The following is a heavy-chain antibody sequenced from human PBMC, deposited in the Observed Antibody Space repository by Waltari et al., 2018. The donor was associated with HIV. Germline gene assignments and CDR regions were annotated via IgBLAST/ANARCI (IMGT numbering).Heavy chain of an antibody. CDR1: GGSIRSSGHY. Sequence: QLQLQESGPGLVRPSETLSLTCPVSGGSIRSSGHYWGWRRQSSGKGLEWVGSIFYTGTTYYSPSLKNRLTRSLDATKGQFSLTLKSVTAADTAIDYCARGTIESGVTAGFGFWGQGTLVAVSS. CDR2: IFYTGTT. D-gene: IGHD2-21*02. CDR3: ARGTIESGVTAGFGF. J-gene: IGHJ4*02. V-gene: IGHV4-39*01.